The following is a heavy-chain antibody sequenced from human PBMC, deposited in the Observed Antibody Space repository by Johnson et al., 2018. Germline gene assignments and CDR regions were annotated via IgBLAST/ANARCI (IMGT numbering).Heavy chain of an antibody. CDR2: ISYDGSNK. V-gene: IGHV3-30*03. CDR1: GFTFSTYA. J-gene: IGHJ4*02. CDR3: ARDRSRSQKTKLGGITNYLDH. D-gene: IGHD3-16*01. Sequence: QVQLVQSGGGVVQPGRSLRLSCAASGFTFSTYAMHWVRQAPGKGLEWVAVISYDGSNKYYADSVKGRFTISSDNFKNPVFLQMNGLRPEETAVYYGARDRSRSQKTKLGGITNYLDHWGQGTLVTVSS.